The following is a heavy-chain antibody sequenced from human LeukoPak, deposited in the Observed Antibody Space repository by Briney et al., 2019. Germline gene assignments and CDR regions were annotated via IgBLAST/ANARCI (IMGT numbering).Heavy chain of an antibody. CDR3: ARVDILTGYYHFDY. CDR2: ISAYNGNT. J-gene: IGHJ4*02. CDR1: GCTFSSYG. D-gene: IGHD3-9*01. V-gene: IGHV1-18*04. Sequence: GASVKVSWKASGCTFSSYGISWVRQAPVQGLEWMGWISAYNGNTNYVQKLRGRVTMTTDTSTSTAYMELRSLRSDDTAVYYCARVDILTGYYHFDYWGQGTLVTVSS.